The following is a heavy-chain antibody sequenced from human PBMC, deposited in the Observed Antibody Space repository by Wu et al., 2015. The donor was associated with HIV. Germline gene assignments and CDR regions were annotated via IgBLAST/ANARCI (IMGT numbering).Heavy chain of an antibody. CDR1: GGSFSSYT. D-gene: IGHD6-13*01. CDR2: LIPIFAKV. Sequence: QVQLVQSGAEVKKPGSSVKVSCKVSGGSFSSYTINWVRQAPGQGLEWMGGLIPIFAKVNYAQKFQGRVTITTDESTSTAYMELSRLRSEDTAEYYCAREESRYSLDYWGQGTLVTVSS. V-gene: IGHV1-69*05. J-gene: IGHJ4*02. CDR3: AREESRYSLDY.